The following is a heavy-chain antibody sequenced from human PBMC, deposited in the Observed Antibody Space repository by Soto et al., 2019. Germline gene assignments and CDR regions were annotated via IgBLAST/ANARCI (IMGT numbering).Heavy chain of an antibody. CDR3: TTLYDFWSGYPFDY. J-gene: IGHJ4*02. Sequence: SGGSLRLSCAASGFTFSNAWMSWVRQAPGKGLEWVGRIKSKTDGGTTDYAAPVKGRFTISRDDSKNTLYLQMNSLKTEDTAVYYCTTLYDFWSGYPFDYWGQGTLVTVSS. CDR2: IKSKTDGGTT. D-gene: IGHD3-3*01. CDR1: GFTFSNAW. V-gene: IGHV3-15*01.